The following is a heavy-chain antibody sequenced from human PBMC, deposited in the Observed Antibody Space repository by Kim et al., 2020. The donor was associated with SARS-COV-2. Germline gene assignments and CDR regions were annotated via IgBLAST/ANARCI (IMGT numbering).Heavy chain of an antibody. CDR3: ARRMALSAMDL. Sequence: YADAVKGRFTVSSDDAKNSVFLQMDRLGDEDTAFYYCARRMALSAMDLWGQGTLVTVSS. V-gene: IGHV3-48*02. D-gene: IGHD2-8*01. J-gene: IGHJ4*02.